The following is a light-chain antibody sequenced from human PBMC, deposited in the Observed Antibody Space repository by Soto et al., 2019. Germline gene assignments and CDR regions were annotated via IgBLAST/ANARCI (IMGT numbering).Light chain of an antibody. CDR1: QSVSSTY. V-gene: IGKV3-20*01. Sequence: EIVLTQSPGTLSLSPGERATLSCRASQSVSSTYIAWYQPNPGQAPRLLIYGAYSRATGIPDRFSGSGSGTDFTLTISRLEPEDFAVYFCQQYGRSPPFTFGQWTKVEIK. J-gene: IGKJ2*01. CDR2: GAY. CDR3: QQYGRSPPFT.